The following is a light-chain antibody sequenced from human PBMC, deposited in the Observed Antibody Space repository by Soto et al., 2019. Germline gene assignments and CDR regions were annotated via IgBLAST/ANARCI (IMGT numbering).Light chain of an antibody. CDR2: DVS. Sequence: QSALTQPASVSGSPGQSITISCTGTSSDVGGYNYVSWCQQHPGTAPKVIIYDVSSRPSGVSNRFSASKSGNAASLTISGLQAEDEADYYCASYTSTSTVVFGGGTKLTVL. CDR3: ASYTSTSTVV. J-gene: IGLJ2*01. CDR1: SSDVGGYNY. V-gene: IGLV2-14*01.